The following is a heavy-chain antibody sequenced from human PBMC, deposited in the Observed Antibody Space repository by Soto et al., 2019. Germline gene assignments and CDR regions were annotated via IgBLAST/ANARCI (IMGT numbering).Heavy chain of an antibody. CDR2: ISNSFSDGNT. J-gene: IGHJ4*02. Sequence: EVQLLESGGGLVQPGGSLRLSCAASGFTFSNYAMDWVRQAPGKGLEWVSAISNSFSDGNTHYADSVKGRFTISRDNDKNTVFLEMNSLRAEDTAVYYCAKVLSPEGGNYFDHWGQGTLVTVSS. CDR3: AKVLSPEGGNYFDH. CDR1: GFTFSNYA. V-gene: IGHV3-23*01.